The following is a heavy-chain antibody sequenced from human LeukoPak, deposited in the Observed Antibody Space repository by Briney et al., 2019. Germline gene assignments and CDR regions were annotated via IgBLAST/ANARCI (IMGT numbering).Heavy chain of an antibody. D-gene: IGHD3-22*01. CDR1: GYTFTGYY. V-gene: IGHV1-46*01. CDR2: INPNGGST. CDR3: ARRYYDSNGYNWFDP. Sequence: ASVKVSCKASGYTFTGYYMHWVRQAPGQGLEWMGIINPNGGSTSYAQKFQGRVTMTRDTSTSTVYMELSSLRSEDTAVYYCARRYYDSNGYNWFDPWGQGTLVTVSS. J-gene: IGHJ5*02.